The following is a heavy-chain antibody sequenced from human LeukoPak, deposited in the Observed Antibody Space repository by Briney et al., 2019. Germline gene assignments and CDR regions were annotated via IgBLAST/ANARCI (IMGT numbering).Heavy chain of an antibody. CDR2: SNPSGDST. D-gene: IGHD1-1*01. J-gene: IGHJ4*02. CDR3: ARWTTTFLDY. CDR1: GYTFSNYY. Sequence: GASVKVPCKASGYTFSNYYIHWVRQAPGHGLEWMGISNPSGDSTNYAQKFQGRVTMTRDTSTSTVYMDLSSLRSEDTAVYYCARWTTTFLDYWGQGTLVTVSS. V-gene: IGHV1-46*01.